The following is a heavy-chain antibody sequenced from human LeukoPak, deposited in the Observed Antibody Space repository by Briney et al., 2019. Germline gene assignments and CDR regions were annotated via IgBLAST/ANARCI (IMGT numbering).Heavy chain of an antibody. CDR2: IGSSSIHI. V-gene: IGHV3-21*01. CDR3: ARGVSYRVVVTATDFDY. CDR1: GFTFSSYY. D-gene: IGHD2-21*02. J-gene: IGHJ4*02. Sequence: PGGSLPLSCEASGFTFSSYYMNWVRQAPGRGLEWVSSIGSSSIHIYYADSVKGRFTLSRDNAKNSLYLQMNSLRAEDTAVYYCARGVSYRVVVTATDFDYWGQGTLVTVSS.